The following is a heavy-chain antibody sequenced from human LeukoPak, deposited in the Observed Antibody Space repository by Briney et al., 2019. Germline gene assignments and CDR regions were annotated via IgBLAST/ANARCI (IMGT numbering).Heavy chain of an antibody. D-gene: IGHD5-18*01. V-gene: IGHV3-64D*09. J-gene: IGHJ4*02. CDR3: VKRGYSYGFLDY. CDR1: RCTFSRYG. CDR2: SSSSGGSR. Sequence: ECSLPLSRPPSRCTFSRYGMHWLRQAPAKALAYVSVSSSSGGSRYYADAVMGRFTLSRDNSKNTLSLQMRSLRPEDTAVYYCVKRGYSYGFLDYWGQGTLVTVSS.